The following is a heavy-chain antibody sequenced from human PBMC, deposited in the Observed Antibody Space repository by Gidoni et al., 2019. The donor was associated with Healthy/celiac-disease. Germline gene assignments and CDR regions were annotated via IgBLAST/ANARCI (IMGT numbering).Heavy chain of an antibody. V-gene: IGHV3-43D*04. Sequence: EVQLVESGGVVVQPGGSLRLSCAASGFTFDDYAMHWVRQAPGKGLEWVSLISWDGGSTYYADSVKGRFTISRDNSKNSLYLQMNSLRAEDTALYYCAKGPGGGNSPLDYWGQGTLVTVSS. CDR1: GFTFDDYA. J-gene: IGHJ4*02. CDR2: ISWDGGST. D-gene: IGHD2-21*02. CDR3: AKGPGGGNSPLDY.